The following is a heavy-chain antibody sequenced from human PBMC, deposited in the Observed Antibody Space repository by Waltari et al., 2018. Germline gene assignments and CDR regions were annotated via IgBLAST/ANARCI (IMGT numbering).Heavy chain of an antibody. Sequence: QVQLQESGPGLVKPSETLSLTCTVSGYSISSGYYWGWIRQPPGKGLEWIGSIYHSGRTYYNPSLKSRVTISVDTSKNQFSLKLSSVTAADTAVYYCARDQLERHLEYYFDYWGQGTLVTVSS. CDR1: GYSISSGYY. D-gene: IGHD1-1*01. V-gene: IGHV4-38-2*02. J-gene: IGHJ4*02. CDR3: ARDQLERHLEYYFDY. CDR2: IYHSGRT.